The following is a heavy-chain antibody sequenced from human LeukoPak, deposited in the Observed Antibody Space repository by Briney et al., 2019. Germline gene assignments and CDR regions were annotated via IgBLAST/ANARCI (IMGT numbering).Heavy chain of an antibody. D-gene: IGHD3-16*02. CDR2: IYVTGT. V-gene: IGHV4-59*08. J-gene: IGHJ6*03. Sequence: PSETLSFTCTVSGGSIGTYYWSWIRQSPGKGLEWIEYIYVTGTRYNPYLQSRVTISVDRSRNQFFLKMSSVTAADTAVYYCARHIGGGIEDMDVWGKGTKVIVSS. CDR1: GGSIGTYY. CDR3: ARHIGGGIEDMDV.